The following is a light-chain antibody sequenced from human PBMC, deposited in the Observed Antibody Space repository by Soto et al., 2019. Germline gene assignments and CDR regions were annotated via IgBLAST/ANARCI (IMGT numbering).Light chain of an antibody. CDR3: SSCTSSSTLVV. CDR2: DVS. V-gene: IGLV2-14*03. Sequence: QSVLTQPASVSGSPGQSITISCTGTSSDVGGYNYVSWYQHHPGKAPKLLIYDVSNRPSGVSNRFSGSKSGSTASLTISGLQAEDEADFYCSSCTSSSTLVVFGTGTRSPS. CDR1: SSDVGGYNY. J-gene: IGLJ1*01.